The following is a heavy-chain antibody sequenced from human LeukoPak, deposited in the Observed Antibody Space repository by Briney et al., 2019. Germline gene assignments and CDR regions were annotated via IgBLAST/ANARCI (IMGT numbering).Heavy chain of an antibody. D-gene: IGHD4-17*01. V-gene: IGHV4-39*01. Sequence: PSETLSLTCTVSGGSISSSSYYWGWIRQPPGKGLEWIGSIYYSGSTYYNPSLKSRVTISVDTSKNQFSLKLSSVTAADTAVYYCARSDYGDYVGYWGQGTLVTVSS. J-gene: IGHJ4*02. CDR2: IYYSGST. CDR1: GGSISSSSYY. CDR3: ARSDYGDYVGY.